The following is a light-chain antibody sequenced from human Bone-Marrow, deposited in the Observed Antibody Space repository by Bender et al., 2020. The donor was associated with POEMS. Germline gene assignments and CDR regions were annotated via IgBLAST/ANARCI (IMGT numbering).Light chain of an antibody. CDR2: EVS. J-gene: IGLJ2*01. CDR1: SSDVGGYNY. V-gene: IGLV2-8*01. Sequence: QSALTQPPSASGSPGQSVTISCTGTSSDVGGYNYVSWNQHHPGKAPKLIIYEVSKRPSGVPNRFSGSKSGNTASLTVSGLQAEDEADYYCSSYAGSKNYVVFGGGTKLTVL. CDR3: SSYAGSKNYVV.